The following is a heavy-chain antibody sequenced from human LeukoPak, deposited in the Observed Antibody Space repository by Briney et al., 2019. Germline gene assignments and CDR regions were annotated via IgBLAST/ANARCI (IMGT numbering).Heavy chain of an antibody. Sequence: ASVTVSCKSSGYTFTAYAVHWVRQAPGQGLEWMGWITPSDGANYAQKFQGTLTMTRDTSMSTAYMDLNRLTSDGTAVYFCARDRYGDGFAHFDYWGQGTLASVSS. CDR1: GYTFTAYA. D-gene: IGHD5-24*01. CDR2: ITPSDGA. J-gene: IGHJ4*02. V-gene: IGHV1-2*02. CDR3: ARDRYGDGFAHFDY.